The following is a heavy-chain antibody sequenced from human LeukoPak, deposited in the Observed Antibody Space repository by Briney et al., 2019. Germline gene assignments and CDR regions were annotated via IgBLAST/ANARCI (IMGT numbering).Heavy chain of an antibody. D-gene: IGHD2-15*01. J-gene: IGHJ4*02. V-gene: IGHV3-7*01. CDR1: GFTFNSYS. CDR2: IKHDGSEK. Sequence: GGSLRLSCAVSGFTFNSYSMSWVRQAPGKGLEWVATIKHDGSEKSYVDSVKGRFTIPRDNAKNSLYLQMNSLRAEDTAVFYCARWRYCSGGGCHYFDYWGQGTLVTVSS. CDR3: ARWRYCSGGGCHYFDY.